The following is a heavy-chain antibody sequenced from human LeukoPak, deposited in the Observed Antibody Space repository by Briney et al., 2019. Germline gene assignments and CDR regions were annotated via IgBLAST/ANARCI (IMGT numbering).Heavy chain of an antibody. D-gene: IGHD3-22*01. J-gene: IGHJ4*02. CDR2: IYSGGST. V-gene: IGHV3-53*01. Sequence: GGSLRLSCAASGFTVSSNYMSWVRQAPGKGLEGGSVIYSGGSTYYTDSVKGRFTISRDNSKKRLYLQMKRPRGEDTAGYYCPSEVGPDSSGYFDYWGQGTLVTVSS. CDR1: GFTVSSNY. CDR3: PSEVGPDSSGYFDY.